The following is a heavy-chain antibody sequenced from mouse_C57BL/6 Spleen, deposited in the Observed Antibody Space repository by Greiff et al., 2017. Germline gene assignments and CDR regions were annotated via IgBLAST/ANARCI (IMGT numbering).Heavy chain of an antibody. D-gene: IGHD2-3*01. CDR3: ARDRQGWLPLLDY. J-gene: IGHJ2*01. V-gene: IGHV5-4*01. Sequence: EVHLVESGGGLVKPGGSLKLSCAASGFTFSSYAMSWVRQTPGKSLEWVATISDGGSYTYYPDNVKGRFTISRDNAKNNLYLQISHLKSEDTAMYYCARDRQGWLPLLDYWGQGTTLTVSS. CDR1: GFTFSSYA. CDR2: ISDGGSYT.